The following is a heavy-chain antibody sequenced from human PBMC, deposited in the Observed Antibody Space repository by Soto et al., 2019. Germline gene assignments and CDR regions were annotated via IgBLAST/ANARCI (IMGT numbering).Heavy chain of an antibody. Sequence: LRLSCAASGFTFSTYWMSWVRQAPGKGLEWVANIKEDGSEKYYVDSVEGRFTISRDNAKNSLYLQMNSLRAEDTALYYCARGWGYFDSSGFPYLYAMDVWGQGTRVTVSS. CDR1: GFTFSTYW. CDR2: IKEDGSEK. J-gene: IGHJ6*02. V-gene: IGHV3-7*01. D-gene: IGHD3-22*01. CDR3: ARGWGYFDSSGFPYLYAMDV.